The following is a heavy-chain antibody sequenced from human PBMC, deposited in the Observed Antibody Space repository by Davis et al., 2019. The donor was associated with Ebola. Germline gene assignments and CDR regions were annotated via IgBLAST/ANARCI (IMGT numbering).Heavy chain of an antibody. CDR1: GYTFTSYA. J-gene: IGHJ5*02. D-gene: IGHD6-19*01. CDR2: INPNSGGT. CDR3: ARGRKLSSGWLNWFDP. Sequence: AASVTVSCKASGYTFTSYAMHWVRQAPGQGLEWMGWINPNSGGTNYAQKFQGWVTLTRDTSISTAYMELSRLRSDDTAVYYCARGRKLSSGWLNWFDPWGQGTLVTVSS. V-gene: IGHV1-2*04.